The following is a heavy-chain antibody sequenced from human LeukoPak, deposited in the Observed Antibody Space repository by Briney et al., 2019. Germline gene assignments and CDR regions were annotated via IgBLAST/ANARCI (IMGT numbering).Heavy chain of an antibody. Sequence: ASVTVSCKASGYTFTAYYIHCVRQAPGQGLEWMGWINPNSGGTNYAQKFQDRVTMTRDTSISTAYLELSRLTSDDTAVYYCARDSGHGWYDVWGQGTLVAVSS. V-gene: IGHV1-2*02. CDR2: INPNSGGT. CDR3: ARDSGHGWYDV. J-gene: IGHJ5*02. CDR1: GYTFTAYY.